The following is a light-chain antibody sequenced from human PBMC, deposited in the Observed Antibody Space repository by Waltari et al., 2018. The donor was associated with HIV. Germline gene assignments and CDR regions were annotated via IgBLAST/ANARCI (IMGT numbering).Light chain of an antibody. CDR2: GNN. Sequence: QSVLTQPPSVSGAPGQRVTISCTGRSSNVGAGYDLHWYQQLPGTTPKLLIYGNNNRPSGVPDRFSGSKSGTSASLAITGLQADDEADYYCQSYDSSLVIFGGGTKLTVL. CDR1: SSNVGAGYD. V-gene: IGLV1-40*01. J-gene: IGLJ2*01. CDR3: QSYDSSLVI.